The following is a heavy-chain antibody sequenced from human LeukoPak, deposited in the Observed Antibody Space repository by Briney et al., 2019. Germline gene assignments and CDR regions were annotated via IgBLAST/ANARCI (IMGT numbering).Heavy chain of an antibody. Sequence: ASVKVSCKASGYTFTAYYMHWVRQAPGQGLEWMGWINPNNGGTNFARRFQGRVTMTRDTSISTVHMELNSLRSDDTAVYYCARDPSTSYYYDHWGQGTLVTVSS. CDR3: ARDPSTSYYYDH. CDR1: GYTFTAYY. CDR2: INPNNGGT. V-gene: IGHV1-2*02. D-gene: IGHD2/OR15-2a*01. J-gene: IGHJ4*02.